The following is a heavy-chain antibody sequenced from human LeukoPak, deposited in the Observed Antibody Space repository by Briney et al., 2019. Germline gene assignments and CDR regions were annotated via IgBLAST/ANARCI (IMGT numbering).Heavy chain of an antibody. Sequence: GESLKISCKGSGYSFTSHWIGWVRQMPGKGLEWMGIIYPGDSDTRYSPSFQGQVTISADKSISTAYLQWSSLKASDTAMYYCARKMDTAMGVFDYWGQGTLVTVSS. CDR2: IYPGDSDT. J-gene: IGHJ4*02. D-gene: IGHD5-18*01. CDR1: GYSFTSHW. V-gene: IGHV5-51*06. CDR3: ARKMDTAMGVFDY.